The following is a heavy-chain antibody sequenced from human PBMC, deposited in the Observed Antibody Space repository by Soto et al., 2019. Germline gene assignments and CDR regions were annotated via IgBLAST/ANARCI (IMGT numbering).Heavy chain of an antibody. J-gene: IGHJ4*02. D-gene: IGHD6-19*01. V-gene: IGHV3-33*01. CDR1: GFTFSSYG. Sequence: QVQLVESGGGVVQPGRSLRLSCAASGFTFSSYGMHWVRQAPGKGLEWVAVIWYDGSNKYYADSVKGRFTISRDNSKNTLYLQRISLRDEDTAVYYCARDPPIRREQWLAGGLTDYWGQGTMVTVSS. CDR2: IWYDGSNK. CDR3: ARDPPIRREQWLAGGLTDY.